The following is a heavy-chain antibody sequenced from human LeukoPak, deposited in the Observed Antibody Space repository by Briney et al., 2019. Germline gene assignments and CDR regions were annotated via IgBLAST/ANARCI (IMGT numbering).Heavy chain of an antibody. J-gene: IGHJ4*02. D-gene: IGHD2-8*01. Sequence: PSETLSLTCTVSGGSISSYYWSWIRQPPGKGLEWIGEINHSGSTNYNPSLKSRVTISVDTSKNQFSLKLSSVTAADTAVYYCARHGRNRRSVPDYWGQGTLVTVSS. V-gene: IGHV4-34*01. CDR3: ARHGRNRRSVPDY. CDR2: INHSGST. CDR1: GGSISSYY.